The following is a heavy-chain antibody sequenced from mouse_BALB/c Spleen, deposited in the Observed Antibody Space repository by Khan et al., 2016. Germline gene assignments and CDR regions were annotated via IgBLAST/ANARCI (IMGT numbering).Heavy chain of an antibody. CDR2: ISYDGSN. Sequence: VQLKESGPGLVKPSQSLSLTCSVTGYSITSGYYWNWIRQFPGNKLEWMGYISYDGSNNYNPSLKNRFSITRDTSKNQFFLKLNSVTTEDTATYYCAVYDGYYGLFDYWGQGTSLTVCS. J-gene: IGHJ2*03. D-gene: IGHD2-3*01. CDR3: AVYDGYYGLFDY. V-gene: IGHV3-6*02. CDR1: GYSITSGYY.